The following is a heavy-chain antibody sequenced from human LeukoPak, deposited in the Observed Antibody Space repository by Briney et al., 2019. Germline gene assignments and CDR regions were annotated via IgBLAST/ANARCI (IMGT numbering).Heavy chain of an antibody. Sequence: SETLSLTCTVSGGSISRYYWSWIRQPAGKGLEWIGRIYTSGSTNYNPSLKSRVTMSVDTSKNQFSLKLSSVTAAGTAVYYCARDGESPPDSSFDYWGQGTLVTVSS. D-gene: IGHD3-10*01. CDR3: ARDGESPPDSSFDY. CDR2: IYTSGST. J-gene: IGHJ4*02. V-gene: IGHV4-4*07. CDR1: GGSISRYY.